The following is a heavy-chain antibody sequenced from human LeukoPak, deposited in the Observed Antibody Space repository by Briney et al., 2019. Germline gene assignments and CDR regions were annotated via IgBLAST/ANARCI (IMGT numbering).Heavy chain of an antibody. J-gene: IGHJ6*03. CDR2: MNPNSGNT. CDR3: ARGSGSYIRDYMDV. Sequence: ASVKVSRKTSVYTLTSYDINWVRQAPGQGLEWMGWMNPNSGNTGYAQKFQGRVTMTRNTSISTAYMELSSLRSEDTAVYYCARGSGSYIRDYMDVWGKGTTVTVSS. CDR1: VYTLTSYD. V-gene: IGHV1-8*01. D-gene: IGHD1-26*01.